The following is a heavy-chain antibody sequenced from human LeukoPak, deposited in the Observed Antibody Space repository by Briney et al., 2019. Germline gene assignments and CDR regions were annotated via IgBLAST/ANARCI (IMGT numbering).Heavy chain of an antibody. D-gene: IGHD6-13*01. CDR2: INAGNGNT. J-gene: IGHJ4*02. V-gene: IGHV1-3*01. Sequence: ASVKVSCKASGYTFTSYAMHWVRQAPGQRLEWMGWINAGNGNTKHSQKFQGRVTITRDTSASTAYMELSSLRSEDTAVYYCARGGSSSWPYSSDWGQGTLVTVSS. CDR3: ARGGSSSWPYSSD. CDR1: GYTFTSYA.